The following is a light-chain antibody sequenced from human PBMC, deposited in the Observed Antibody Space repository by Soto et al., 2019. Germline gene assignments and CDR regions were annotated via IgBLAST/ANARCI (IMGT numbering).Light chain of an antibody. CDR3: QKYDSVPLT. Sequence: DIQMTQSPSSLSASVGDRVTITCRASQGINNFVAWYQQKPGEVPKLLIYAASTLQSGVPSRFSGSGFGTDFVLTISSLEPEDVETYYFQKYDSVPLTFGGGTRVEIK. J-gene: IGKJ4*01. CDR1: QGINNF. CDR2: AAS. V-gene: IGKV1-27*01.